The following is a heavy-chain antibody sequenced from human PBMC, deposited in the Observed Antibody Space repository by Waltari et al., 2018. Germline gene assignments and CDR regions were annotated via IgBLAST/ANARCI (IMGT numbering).Heavy chain of an antibody. J-gene: IGHJ3*02. CDR1: GYSISSGYY. V-gene: IGHV3-21*01. Sequence: VQLQESGPGLVKPSETLSLTCAVSGYSISSGYYWGWIRQPPGKGLEWVSSISSSSSYIYYADSVKGRFTISRDNAKNSLYLQMNSLRAEDTAVYYCARGSIQGAAFDIWGQGTMVTVSS. D-gene: IGHD2-2*01. CDR2: ISSSSSYI. CDR3: ARGSIQGAAFDI.